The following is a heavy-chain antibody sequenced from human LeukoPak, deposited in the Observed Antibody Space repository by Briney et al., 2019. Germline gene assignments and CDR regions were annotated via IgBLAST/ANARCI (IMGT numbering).Heavy chain of an antibody. CDR2: FDPEDGET. CDR1: GYTLTELS. J-gene: IGHJ5*02. D-gene: IGHD6-13*01. V-gene: IGHV1-24*01. Sequence: GASVKVSCKVSGYTLTELSMHWVRQAPGKGLEWMGGFDPEDGETIYAQKFQGRVTMTEDTSTDTVYMELSSLRSDDTAVYYCARDLPPLYSSSWSGYNWFDPWGQGTLVTVSS. CDR3: ARDLPPLYSSSWSGYNWFDP.